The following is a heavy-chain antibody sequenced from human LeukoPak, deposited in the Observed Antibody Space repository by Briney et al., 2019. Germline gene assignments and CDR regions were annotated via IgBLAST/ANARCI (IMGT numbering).Heavy chain of an antibody. CDR3: ARGPPNWGYDY. CDR2: MSPNSGDT. D-gene: IGHD7-27*01. V-gene: IGHV1-8*01. CDR1: GYTFTSYD. J-gene: IGHJ4*02. Sequence: ASVKVSFKASGYTFTSYDFNWVRQATGQRPEWMGWMSPNSGDTGYAQKFQDRVTMTRNTSISTAYMELSSLRSDDTAVYYCARGPPNWGYDYWGPGTLVTVSS.